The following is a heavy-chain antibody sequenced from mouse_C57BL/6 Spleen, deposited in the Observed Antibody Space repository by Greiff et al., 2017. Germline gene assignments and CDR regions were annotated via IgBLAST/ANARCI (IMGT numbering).Heavy chain of an antibody. V-gene: IGHV1-39*01. CDR3: ARALYAMDY. J-gene: IGHJ4*01. Sequence: EVKLMESGPELVKPGASVKISCKASGYSFTDYNMNWVKQSNGKSLEWIGVINPNYGTPRDNQKFKGKATLTVDQSSSTAYMQLNSLTSEDSAVYYCARALYAMDYWGQGTSDTVSS. CDR2: INPNYGTP. CDR1: GYSFTDYN.